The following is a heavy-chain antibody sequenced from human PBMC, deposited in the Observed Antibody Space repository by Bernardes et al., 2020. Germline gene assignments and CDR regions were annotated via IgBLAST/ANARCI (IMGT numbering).Heavy chain of an antibody. CDR2: INHSGST. V-gene: IGHV4-34*01. CDR3: ARKFDYVWGSYRYGAFDI. J-gene: IGHJ3*02. Sequence: SETLSLTCAVYGGSFSGYYWSWIRQPPGKGLEWIGEINHSGSTNYNPSLKSRVTISVDTSKNQFSLKLSSVTAADTAVYYCARKFDYVWGSYRYGAFDIWGQGTMVTVSS. CDR1: GGSFSGYY. D-gene: IGHD3-16*02.